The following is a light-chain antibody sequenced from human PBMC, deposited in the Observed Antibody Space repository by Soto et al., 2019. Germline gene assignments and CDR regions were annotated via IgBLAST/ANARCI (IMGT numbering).Light chain of an antibody. J-gene: IGLJ1*01. CDR2: QVT. V-gene: IGLV2-14*01. CDR3: NSYSSSTFYV. CDR1: SSDIASFNY. Sequence: QSALAQPASVSGPPGQSITISCTGSSSDIASFNYVSWYQQYPGKAPKLLIYQVTSRASGVSHRFSGSKFGDTASLTISGLQPEDEAEYYCNSYSSSTFYVFGTGTKLTVL.